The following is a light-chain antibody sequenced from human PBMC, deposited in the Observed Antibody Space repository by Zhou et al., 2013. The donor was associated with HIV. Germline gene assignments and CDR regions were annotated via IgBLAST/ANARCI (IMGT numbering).Light chain of an antibody. V-gene: IGKV3-15*01. CDR1: QTIGSN. J-gene: IGKJ1*01. Sequence: ETVVTQSPATLSVSPGERATLSCRTSQTIGSNLAWYQQKPGQAPRLLIYDVSTRATGIPARFSGSGSGTEFTLTISRLEPEDFAVYYCQQYGSSPWTFGQGTKVEIK. CDR2: DVS. CDR3: QQYGSSPWT.